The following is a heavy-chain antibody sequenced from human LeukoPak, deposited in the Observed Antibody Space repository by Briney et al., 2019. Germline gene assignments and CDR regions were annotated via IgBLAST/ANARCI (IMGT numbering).Heavy chain of an antibody. CDR2: ISGSEATI. V-gene: IGHV3-11*04. D-gene: IGHD3-10*02. CDR3: AELGITMIGGV. J-gene: IGHJ6*04. Sequence: GGSLRLSCAASGFTFKDYYMSWLRQAPGKGLEWISYISGSEATIYYADSVKGRFTISRDNAKNSLYLQMNSLRAEDTAVYYCAELGITMIGGVWGKGTTVTISS. CDR1: GFTFKDYY.